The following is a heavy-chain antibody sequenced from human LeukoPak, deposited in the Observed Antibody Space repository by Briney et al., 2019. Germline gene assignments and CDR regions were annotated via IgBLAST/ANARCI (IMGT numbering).Heavy chain of an antibody. J-gene: IGHJ4*02. D-gene: IGHD6-13*01. CDR1: GGSISSYY. V-gene: IGHV4-59*01. Sequence: PSETLSLTCTVSGGSISSYYWSWIRQPPGKGLEWIGYIYYSGSTNYNPSLKSRVTISVDTSKNQFSLKLSSVTAADTAVYYCARGPLDLYSSSWLLFDYWGQGTQVTVSS. CDR2: IYYSGST. CDR3: ARGPLDLYSSSWLLFDY.